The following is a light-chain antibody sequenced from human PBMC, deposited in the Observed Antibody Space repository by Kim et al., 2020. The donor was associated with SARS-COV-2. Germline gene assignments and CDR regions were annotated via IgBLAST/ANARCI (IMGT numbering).Light chain of an antibody. J-gene: IGLJ3*02. CDR1: KLGDKY. CDR3: QAWDSSTAV. V-gene: IGLV3-1*01. Sequence: ASPGQTTGSTCSGDKLGDKYACWYQQKPGQSPVLVIYQDTKRPSGIPERFSGSNSGNTATLTISGTQAMDEADYYCQAWDSSTAVFGGGTQLTVL. CDR2: QDT.